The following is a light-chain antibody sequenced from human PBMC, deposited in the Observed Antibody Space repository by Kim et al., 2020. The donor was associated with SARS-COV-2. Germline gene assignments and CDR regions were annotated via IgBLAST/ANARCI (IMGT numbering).Light chain of an antibody. Sequence: SGSQGQTASITCSGDKLGDKYACWYQQKPGQSPVLVIYQDSKRPSGIPERFSGSNSGNTDTLTISGTQAMDEADYYCQAWDSSTVVFGGGTQLTVL. V-gene: IGLV3-1*01. CDR1: KLGDKY. CDR2: QDS. CDR3: QAWDSSTVV. J-gene: IGLJ2*01.